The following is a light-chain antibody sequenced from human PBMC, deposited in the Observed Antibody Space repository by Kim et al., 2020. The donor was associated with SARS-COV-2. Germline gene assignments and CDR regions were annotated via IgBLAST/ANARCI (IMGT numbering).Light chain of an antibody. CDR3: TSYTNVYTYV. CDR2: DVS. J-gene: IGLJ1*01. Sequence: GQSITISCTGTSSDVGAYNFVSWSQQHPGQAPKLVIYDVSERRSGVSSRFSGSKSGNTASLTISGLRAEDEADYYCTSYTNVYTYVFGSGTKVTVL. CDR1: SSDVGAYNF. V-gene: IGLV2-14*04.